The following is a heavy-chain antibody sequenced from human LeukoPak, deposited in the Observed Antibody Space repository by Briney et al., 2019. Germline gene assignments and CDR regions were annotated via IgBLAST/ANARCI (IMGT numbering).Heavy chain of an antibody. CDR3: ARANQGGFWSGSSDY. Sequence: ASVKVSCKASGYTFTSYGISWVRQAPGQGLEWMGWISAYNGNTNYAQKLQGRLTMTTDTSTSTAYMELRSLRSDDTAVYYCARANQGGFWSGSSDYWGQGTLVTVSS. CDR2: ISAYNGNT. J-gene: IGHJ4*02. CDR1: GYTFTSYG. D-gene: IGHD3-3*01. V-gene: IGHV1-18*01.